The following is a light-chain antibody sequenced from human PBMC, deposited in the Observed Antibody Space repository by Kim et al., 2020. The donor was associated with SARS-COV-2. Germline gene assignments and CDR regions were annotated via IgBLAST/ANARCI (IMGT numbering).Light chain of an antibody. Sequence: SESVGDRVTITCRPSKDISSWLPGYQQKQGKAPKVLIYAASSWRRGAQSRLSGSESGKDFTLTISNLKPEDFATYYGKKTNSLPRTFGQGTKL. CDR2: AAS. CDR1: KDISSW. V-gene: IGKV1-12*01. J-gene: IGKJ2*01. CDR3: KKTNSLPRT.